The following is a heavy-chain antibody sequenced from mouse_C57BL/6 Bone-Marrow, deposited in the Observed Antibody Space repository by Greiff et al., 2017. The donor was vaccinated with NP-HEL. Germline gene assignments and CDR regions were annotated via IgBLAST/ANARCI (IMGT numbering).Heavy chain of an antibody. J-gene: IGHJ2*01. CDR2: ISSGSSTI. Sequence: EVQGVESGGGLVKPGGSLKLSCAASGFTFSDYGMHWVRQAPEKGLEWVAYISSGSSTIYYADTVKGRFTISRDNAKNTLFLQMTSLGSEDTAMYYCARPNYYGSSYPDYWGQGTTLTVSS. V-gene: IGHV5-17*01. CDR3: ARPNYYGSSYPDY. CDR1: GFTFSDYG. D-gene: IGHD1-1*01.